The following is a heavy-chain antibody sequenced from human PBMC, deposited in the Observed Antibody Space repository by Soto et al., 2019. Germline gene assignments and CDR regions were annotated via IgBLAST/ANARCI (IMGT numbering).Heavy chain of an antibody. CDR1: GFTFSYG. J-gene: IGHJ4*02. CDR3: AKLVIGYCSGNTCEDY. D-gene: IGHD2-15*01. Sequence: VQLLESGGGLIQPGGSLRLSCAASGFTFSYGIHWLRQAPGKGLEWVAYISYDSSNKFYGDSVKGRFTISRDNSKNTQFLQMNRLRAEDTAVYYCAKLVIGYCSGNTCEDYWGKGTLVAVSS. CDR2: ISYDSSNK. V-gene: IGHV3-30*18.